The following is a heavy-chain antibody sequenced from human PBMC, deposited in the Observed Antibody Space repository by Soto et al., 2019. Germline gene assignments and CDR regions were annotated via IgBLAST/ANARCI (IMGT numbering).Heavy chain of an antibody. J-gene: IGHJ4*02. CDR2: ILHTGHT. Sequence: QVQLQESGPGLVKPSGTLSLTCAVSGDSFTSSNWWTWVRQPPGKGLEWIGDILHTGHTDYSPSLMSRVTISVDTSNRQFSLSLTSVTAADTAVYYCARSPRRVDGKWFLDYWGQGTLVTVSS. CDR3: ARSPRRVDGKWFLDY. V-gene: IGHV4-4*02. D-gene: IGHD3-22*01. CDR1: GDSFTSSNW.